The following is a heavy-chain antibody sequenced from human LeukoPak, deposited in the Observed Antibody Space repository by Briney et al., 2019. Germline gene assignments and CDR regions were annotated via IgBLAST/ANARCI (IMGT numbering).Heavy chain of an antibody. D-gene: IGHD1-20*01. V-gene: IGHV4-4*07. CDR3: ARTPENTQDNWKGYYFDY. CDR2: IYTSGST. J-gene: IGHJ4*02. CDR1: GASISSYY. Sequence: SETLSLTCTVSGASISSYYWSWIRQPAGKGLEWIGRIYTSGSTNYNPSLKSRGTMSVDTSKNQFSLKLSSVTAADTAVYYCARTPENTQDNWKGYYFDYWGQGTLVTVSS.